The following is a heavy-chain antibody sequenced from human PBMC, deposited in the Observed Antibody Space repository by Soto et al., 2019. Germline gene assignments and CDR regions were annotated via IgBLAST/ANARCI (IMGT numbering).Heavy chain of an antibody. J-gene: IGHJ6*02. Sequence: GGSLRLSCAASGFTFSSYAMSWVRQAPGKGLEWVSAISGSGGSTYHADSVKGRFTISRDNSKNTLYLQMNSLRAEDTAVYYCAKDKSSSWSNTYYYYYGMDVWGQGTTVTVSS. V-gene: IGHV3-23*01. CDR1: GFTFSSYA. CDR2: ISGSGGST. D-gene: IGHD6-13*01. CDR3: AKDKSSSWSNTYYYYYGMDV.